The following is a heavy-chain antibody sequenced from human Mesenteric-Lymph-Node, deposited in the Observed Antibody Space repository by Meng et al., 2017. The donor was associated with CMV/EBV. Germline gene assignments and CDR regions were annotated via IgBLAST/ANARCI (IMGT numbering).Heavy chain of an antibody. CDR3: ARLGDNFWSGPDAFDI. CDR1: GFTVSSNY. D-gene: IGHD3-3*01. J-gene: IGHJ3*02. Sequence: GGSLKISCAASGFTVSSNYMSWVRQAPGKGLEWVSVIYSGGSTYYADSVKGRFTISRDNSKNTLYLQMNSLRAEDTAVYYCARLGDNFWSGPDAFDIWGQGTMVTVSS. CDR2: IYSGGST. V-gene: IGHV3-53*01.